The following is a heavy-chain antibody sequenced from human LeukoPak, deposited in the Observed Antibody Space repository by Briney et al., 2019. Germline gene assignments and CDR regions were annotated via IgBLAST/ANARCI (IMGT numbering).Heavy chain of an antibody. V-gene: IGHV4-34*01. J-gene: IGHJ3*02. D-gene: IGHD3-22*01. Sequence: PSETLSLTCAVYGGSFSGYYWSWIRQPPGKGLEWLGEINHSGSTNYSPSLKSRVTISVDTSKNQFSLKLRSVTAADTAVYYCASVSSGYYYGAFDIWGQGTMVTVSS. CDR1: GGSFSGYY. CDR3: ASVSSGYYYGAFDI. CDR2: INHSGST.